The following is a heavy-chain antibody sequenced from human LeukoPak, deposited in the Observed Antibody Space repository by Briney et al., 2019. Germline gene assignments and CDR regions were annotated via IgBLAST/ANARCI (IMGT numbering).Heavy chain of an antibody. Sequence: PGGSLRLSCAASGFTFSSYGMHWVRQAPGKGLEWMAFIRFDGNNKYYADSVKGRFTISRDNSKNTLYLQMNSLRGEDTAVYYCAKDHRAYCGGDCVDFDYWGQGTLVTVSS. CDR3: AKDHRAYCGGDCVDFDY. V-gene: IGHV3-30*02. CDR2: IRFDGNNK. CDR1: GFTFSSYG. D-gene: IGHD2-21*02. J-gene: IGHJ4*02.